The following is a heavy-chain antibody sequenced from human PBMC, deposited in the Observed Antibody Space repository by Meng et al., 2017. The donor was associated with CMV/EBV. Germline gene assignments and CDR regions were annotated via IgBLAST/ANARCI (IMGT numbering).Heavy chain of an antibody. CDR1: GFTFSSYS. CDR2: ISSSSSYI. V-gene: IGHV3-21*01. J-gene: IGHJ4*02. D-gene: IGHD3-22*01. CDR3: ARAHCSSTSCQVYYDSSGYDY. Sequence: GGSLRLSCAASGFTFSSYSMNWVRQAPGKGLEWVSSISSSSSYIYYAVSVKGRFTISRDNAKNSLYLQMNSLRAEDTAVYYCARAHCSSTSCQVYYDSSGYDYWGQGTLVTVSS.